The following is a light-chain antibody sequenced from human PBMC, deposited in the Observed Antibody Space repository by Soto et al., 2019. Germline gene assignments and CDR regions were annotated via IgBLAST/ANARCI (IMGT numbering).Light chain of an antibody. CDR2: AAS. J-gene: IGKJ1*01. CDR1: QSISSY. Sequence: DIQMTQSPSSLSASVGVRVTITCRASQSISSYLNWYQQKPAKAPKLLISAASNLQSGVPSRFSGRGYGTDFTLTISSLQPEDFATYYCPQSYSTPWTFGQGTQVEIK. V-gene: IGKV1-39*01. CDR3: PQSYSTPWT.